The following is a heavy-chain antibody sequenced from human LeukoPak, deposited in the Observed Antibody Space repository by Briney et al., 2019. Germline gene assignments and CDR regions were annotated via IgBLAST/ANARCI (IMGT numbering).Heavy chain of an antibody. CDR3: AGSSGGTTRYYYYMDV. D-gene: IGHD2-15*01. V-gene: IGHV3-33*03. CDR1: GFTFSSYG. CDR2: IWYGGSTQ. Sequence: GGSLRLSCAASGFTFSSYGMHWVRQAPGKGLEWVAVIWYGGSTQFYGDLVEGRFTISRDDSKNTLYLQMNSLRAEDTAVYYCAGSSGGTTRYYYYMDVWGKGTTVTVSS. J-gene: IGHJ6*03.